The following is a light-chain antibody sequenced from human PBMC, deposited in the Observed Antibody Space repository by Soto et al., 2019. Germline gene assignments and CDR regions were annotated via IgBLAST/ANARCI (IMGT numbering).Light chain of an antibody. Sequence: QSVLTQPRSVSGSPGQSVTISCTGTSSDVDDYNFVSWYQQHPGTAPKLMIYDVTKRPSGVPARFSGSRSGNTASLTISGLQIEDEAHYYCCSYAGGYFFEVIFGGGTQLTVL. CDR3: CSYAGGYFFEVI. J-gene: IGLJ2*01. CDR2: DVT. CDR1: SSDVDDYNF. V-gene: IGLV2-11*01.